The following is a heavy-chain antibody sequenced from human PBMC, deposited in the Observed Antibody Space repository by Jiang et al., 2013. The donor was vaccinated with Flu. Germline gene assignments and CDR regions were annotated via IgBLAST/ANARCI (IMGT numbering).Heavy chain of an antibody. CDR2: INHSGST. CDR1: GGSFSGYY. V-gene: IGHV4-34*01. D-gene: IGHD3-10*01. J-gene: IGHJ4*02. Sequence: LLKPSETLSPTCAVYGGSFSGYYWSWIRQPPGKGLEWIGEINHSGSTNYNPSLKSRVTISVDTSKNQFSLKLSSVTAADTAVYYCARGSGSGSYQPGYFDYWGQGTLVTVSS. CDR3: ARGSGSGSYQPGYFDY.